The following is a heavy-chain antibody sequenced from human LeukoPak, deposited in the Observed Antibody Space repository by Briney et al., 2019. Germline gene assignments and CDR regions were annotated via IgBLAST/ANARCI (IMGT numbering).Heavy chain of an antibody. CDR1: GFTFSSYW. D-gene: IGHD3-22*01. V-gene: IGHV3-20*04. Sequence: GSLRLSCAASGFTFSSYWMSWVRQAPGKGLEWVSGINWNGGSTGYADSVKGRFTISRDNAKNSLYLQMNSLRAEDTALYYCARDGSDSSGYGLDYWGQGTLVTVSS. CDR3: ARDGSDSSGYGLDY. J-gene: IGHJ4*02. CDR2: INWNGGST.